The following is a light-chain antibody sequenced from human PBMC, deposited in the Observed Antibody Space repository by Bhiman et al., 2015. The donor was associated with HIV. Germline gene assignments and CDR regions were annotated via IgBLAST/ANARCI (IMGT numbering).Light chain of an antibody. V-gene: IGLV2-8*01. CDR1: SSDVGGYNY. CDR2: EVN. Sequence: QSALTQPPSASGSPGQSVIISCTGTSSDVGGYNYVTWYQQHPGKAPKLMIYEVNKRPSGVPERFSGSKSGNTALLTVSGLQAEDEADYHCSSYAGDNNLVFGGGTKLTVL. CDR3: SSYAGDNNLV. J-gene: IGLJ2*01.